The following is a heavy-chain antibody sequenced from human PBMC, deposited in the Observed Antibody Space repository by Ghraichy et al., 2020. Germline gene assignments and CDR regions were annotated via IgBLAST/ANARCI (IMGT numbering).Heavy chain of an antibody. V-gene: IGHV4-30-2*01. Sequence: SETLSLTCAVSGGSISSGGYSWSWIRQPPGKGLEWIGYIYHSGSTYYNPSLKSPVTISVDRSKNQFSLKLSSVTAADTAVYYCARSYYDFWSGYQHYFDYWGQGTLVTVSS. CDR2: IYHSGST. J-gene: IGHJ4*02. CDR1: GGSISSGGYS. D-gene: IGHD3-3*01. CDR3: ARSYYDFWSGYQHYFDY.